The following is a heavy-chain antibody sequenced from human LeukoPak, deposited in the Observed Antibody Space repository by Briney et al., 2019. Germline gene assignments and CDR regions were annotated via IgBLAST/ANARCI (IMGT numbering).Heavy chain of an antibody. V-gene: IGHV4-39*07. CDR3: ARDRYYYDSSARYFDY. D-gene: IGHD3-22*01. CDR2: IYYSGST. J-gene: IGHJ4*02. Sequence: SETLSLTCIVSGGSISSSSYYWGWIRQPPGKGLEWIGSIYYSGSTYYNPSLKSRVTISVDTSKNQFSLKLSSVTAADTAVYYCARDRYYYDSSARYFDYWGQGTLVTVSS. CDR1: GGSISSSSYY.